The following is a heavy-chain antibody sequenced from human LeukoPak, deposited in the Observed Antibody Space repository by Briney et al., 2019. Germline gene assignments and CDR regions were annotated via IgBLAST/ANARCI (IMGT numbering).Heavy chain of an antibody. V-gene: IGHV4-34*01. Sequence: SETLSLTCAVYGGSFSGYYWSWIRQPPGKGLEWIGDINHSGSTNYNPSLKSRVTISVDTSKNHFSLKLSSVTAADTAVYYCASPSPKDRSGYWRVFDYWGQGTLVTVSS. D-gene: IGHD3-22*01. CDR2: INHSGST. CDR3: ASPSPKDRSGYWRVFDY. J-gene: IGHJ4*02. CDR1: GGSFSGYY.